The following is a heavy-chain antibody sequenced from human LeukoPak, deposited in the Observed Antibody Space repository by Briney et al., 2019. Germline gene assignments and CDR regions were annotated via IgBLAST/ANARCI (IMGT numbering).Heavy chain of an antibody. Sequence: SETLSLTCTVSGGSISSYYWSWIRQPPGKGLEWIGYLDYSGTTNYNPSLKSRVTLSIDTSKNQFSLNLHSVTAADTAVYYCARHGDGYNHPLYFDSWGQGTLVTVSS. CDR1: GGSISSYY. J-gene: IGHJ4*02. D-gene: IGHD5-24*01. CDR2: LDYSGTT. CDR3: ARHGDGYNHPLYFDS. V-gene: IGHV4-59*08.